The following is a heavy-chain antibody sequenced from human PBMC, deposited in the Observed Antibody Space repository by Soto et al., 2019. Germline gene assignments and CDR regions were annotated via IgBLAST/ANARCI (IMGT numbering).Heavy chain of an antibody. CDR2: IYYSGST. Sequence: PSETLPLTGTVSVGSISSYYWRWIRQPPGKGLEWIWYIYYSGSTNYNPSLKSRVTISVDTSKNQFSLTLSSVTAADTAVYYCARVGTYYYDSSGTRNWFDPLGQGPLVTVSS. CDR3: ARVGTYYYDSSGTRNWFDP. D-gene: IGHD3-22*01. J-gene: IGHJ5*02. CDR1: VGSISSYY. V-gene: IGHV4-59*01.